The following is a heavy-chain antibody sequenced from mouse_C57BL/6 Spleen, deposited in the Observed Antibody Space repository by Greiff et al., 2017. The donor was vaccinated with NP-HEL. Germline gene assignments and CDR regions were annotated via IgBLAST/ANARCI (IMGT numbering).Heavy chain of an antibody. CDR1: GYTFTSYW. J-gene: IGHJ4*01. V-gene: IGHV1-61*01. Sequence: QVQLQQPGAELVRPGSSVKLSCKASGYTFTSYWMDWVKQRPGQGLEWIGNIYPSDSETHYNQKFKDKATLTVDKSSSTAYMQLSSLTSEDSAVYYCARSPLRFAMDYWGQGTSVTVSS. CDR3: ARSPLRFAMDY. CDR2: IYPSDSET. D-gene: IGHD1-1*01.